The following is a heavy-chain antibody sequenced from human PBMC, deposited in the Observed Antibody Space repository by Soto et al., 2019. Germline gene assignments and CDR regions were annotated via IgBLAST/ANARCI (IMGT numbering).Heavy chain of an antibody. Sequence: GGSLRLSCAASGFTFSSYAMSWVRQAPGKGLEWVSAISGSGGSTYYADSVKGRFTISRDNSKNTLYLQMSSLRSEDTAVYYCAREGVRGMDVWGQGTTVTVSS. D-gene: IGHD3-16*01. CDR1: GFTFSSYA. J-gene: IGHJ6*02. CDR2: ISGSGGST. V-gene: IGHV3-23*01. CDR3: AREGVRGMDV.